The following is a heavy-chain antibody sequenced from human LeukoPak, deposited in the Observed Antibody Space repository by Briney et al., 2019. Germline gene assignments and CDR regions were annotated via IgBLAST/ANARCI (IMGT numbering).Heavy chain of an antibody. D-gene: IGHD3-22*01. J-gene: IGHJ4*02. V-gene: IGHV3-23*01. CDR2: ISGSGGST. CDR3: AKNRLSPGYYYDSSGYFFDY. Sequence: GGSLRLSCAASGFTFSSYAMSWVRQAPGKGLEWVSAISGSGGSTYYADSVKGRFTISRDNSKNTLYLQMNSLRAEDTAVYYCAKNRLSPGYYYDSSGYFFDYWGQGTLVTVSS. CDR1: GFTFSSYA.